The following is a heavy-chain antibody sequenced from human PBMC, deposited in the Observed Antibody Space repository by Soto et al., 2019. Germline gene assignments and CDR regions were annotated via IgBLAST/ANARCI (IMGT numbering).Heavy chain of an antibody. V-gene: IGHV3-33*01. D-gene: IGHD3-10*01. J-gene: IGHJ6*03. CDR2: IWYDGSNK. Sequence: PGGSLRLSCAASGFTFSSYGMHWVRQAPGKGLEWVAVIWYDGSNKYYADSVKGRFTISRDNSKNTLYLQMNSLRAEDTAVYYCARDKGLMVRGVISYYYYMDVWGKGTTVTVSS. CDR1: GFTFSSYG. CDR3: ARDKGLMVRGVISYYYYMDV.